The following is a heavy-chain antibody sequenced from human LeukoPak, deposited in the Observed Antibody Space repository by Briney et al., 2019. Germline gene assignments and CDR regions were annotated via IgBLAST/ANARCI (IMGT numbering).Heavy chain of an antibody. Sequence: KSGGSLRLSCAASGFTFSNAWMTWVRQAPGKGLEWVGRIKSKTDGGTTDYSAPVKGRFPISRDDSRNTLYLQMNSLKIEDTALYYCTTDLGRWGQGALVTVSS. J-gene: IGHJ4*02. CDR1: GFTFSNAW. CDR3: TTDLGR. CDR2: IKSKTDGGTT. V-gene: IGHV3-15*01.